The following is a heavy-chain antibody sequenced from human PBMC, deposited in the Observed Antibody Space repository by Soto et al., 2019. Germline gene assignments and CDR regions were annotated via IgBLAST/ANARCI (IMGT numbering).Heavy chain of an antibody. CDR1: GFTFSSYG. CDR2: IWYDGSNK. V-gene: IGHV3-33*01. J-gene: IGHJ4*02. CDR3: ARDGVAGYFDY. D-gene: IGHD6-19*01. Sequence: QVQLVESGGGVVQPGRSLRLSCAASGFTFSSYGMHWVRQAPGKGLEWVAVIWYDGSNKYYADSVKGRFTISRDNSKNTLYLQMNSLRAEDTAVYYCARDGVAGYFDYWGQGTLVTVSS.